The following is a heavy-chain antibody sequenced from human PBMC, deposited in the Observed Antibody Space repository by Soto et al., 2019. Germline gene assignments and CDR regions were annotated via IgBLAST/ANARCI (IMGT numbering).Heavy chain of an antibody. V-gene: IGHV6-1*01. Sequence: SQTLSLTCVISGDSVSSNSAGWNWIRQSPSSGLEWLGRTYYKSKWNNDYALSVKSRITINPDTSKNQFSLHLYSVTPEDTAVYYCTGITWFRGMDVWGQGTPVTISS. CDR2: TYYKSKWNN. CDR1: GDSVSSNSAG. D-gene: IGHD3-10*01. J-gene: IGHJ6*02. CDR3: TGITWFRGMDV.